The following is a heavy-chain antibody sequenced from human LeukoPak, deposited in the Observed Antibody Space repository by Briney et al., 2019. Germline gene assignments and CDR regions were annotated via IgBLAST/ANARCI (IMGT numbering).Heavy chain of an antibody. J-gene: IGHJ4*02. CDR2: IHYSGST. D-gene: IGHD4-17*01. Sequence: SETRSLTCSVSGDSISSYYWSWIRQPPGKGLEWIGYIHYSGSTKYNPSLKSRVTISADTSKKQFSLKLSSVTAADTAVYYCARSGIYGDYGIYFDYWGQGTLVTVSS. CDR3: ARSGIYGDYGIYFDY. CDR1: GDSISSYY. V-gene: IGHV4-59*01.